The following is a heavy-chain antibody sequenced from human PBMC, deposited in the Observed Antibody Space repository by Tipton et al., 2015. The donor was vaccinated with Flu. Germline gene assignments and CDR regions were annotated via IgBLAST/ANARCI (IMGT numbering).Heavy chain of an antibody. Sequence: TLSLTCSVSGGSISSGSYYWTWIRQRPGKGLEWIGYIYYTGTTHYSPSLKSRVTISRDASMNQFSLTLRSMTAADTAVYFCARDDAVFPGALYYWGLGTLVTVSS. V-gene: IGHV4-31*03. CDR3: ARDDAVFPGALYY. D-gene: IGHD4/OR15-4a*01. CDR2: IYYTGTT. CDR1: GGSISSGSYY. J-gene: IGHJ4*02.